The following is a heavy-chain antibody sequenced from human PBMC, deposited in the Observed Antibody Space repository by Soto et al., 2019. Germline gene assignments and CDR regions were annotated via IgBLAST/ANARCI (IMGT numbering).Heavy chain of an antibody. Sequence: QVQLQESGPGLVKPSQTLSLTCTVSGGSISSGDYYWSWIRQPPGKGLEWIGYIYYSGSTYYNPSLKSRVTISVDTSKNQFSLKLSSVTAADTAVYYWARVGYDILTLGGYYYYGMDVWGQGTTVTVSS. J-gene: IGHJ6*02. CDR3: ARVGYDILTLGGYYYYGMDV. D-gene: IGHD3-9*01. CDR2: IYYSGST. V-gene: IGHV4-30-4*01. CDR1: GGSISSGDYY.